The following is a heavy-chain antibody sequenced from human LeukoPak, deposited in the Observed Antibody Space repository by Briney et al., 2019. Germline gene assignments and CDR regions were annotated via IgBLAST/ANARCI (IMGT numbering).Heavy chain of an antibody. CDR2: IYYSGST. D-gene: IGHD2-2*01. CDR1: GGSISSSSYY. Sequence: PSETLSLTCTVSGGSISSSSYYWGWIRQPPGKGLEWIGSIYYSGSTYYNPSLKSRVTISVDTSKNQFSLKLSSVTAADTAVYYCVVVPAADLTKDAFDIWGQGTMVTVSS. J-gene: IGHJ3*02. CDR3: VVVPAADLTKDAFDI. V-gene: IGHV4-39*01.